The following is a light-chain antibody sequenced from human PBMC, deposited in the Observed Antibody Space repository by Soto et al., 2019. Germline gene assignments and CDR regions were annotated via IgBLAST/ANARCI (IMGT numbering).Light chain of an antibody. J-gene: IGLJ1*01. CDR2: EDS. CDR1: SSDFGSYNL. CDR3: CSYAGSSTYV. Sequence: QSALTQPASVSGSPGQSITISCTGTSSDFGSYNLVSWYQQHPGKAPKLMIYEDSKRPSGVSNRFSGSKSGNTASLTISGLQAEDDADYYCCSYAGSSTYVFGTGTKVIVL. V-gene: IGLV2-23*01.